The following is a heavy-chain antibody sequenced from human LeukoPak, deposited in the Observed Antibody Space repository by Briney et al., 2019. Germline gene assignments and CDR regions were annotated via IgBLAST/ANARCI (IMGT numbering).Heavy chain of an antibody. CDR3: ASEVGEYGMDV. CDR2: INHSGST. J-gene: IGHJ6*02. Sequence: PGGSLRLSCAASGFTFSNYAMSWVRQPPGKGLEWIGEINHSGSTNYNPSLKSRVTISVDTSKNQFSLKLSSVTAADTAVYYCASEVGEYGMDVWGQGTTVTVSS. CDR1: GFTFSNYA. D-gene: IGHD3-16*01. V-gene: IGHV4-34*01.